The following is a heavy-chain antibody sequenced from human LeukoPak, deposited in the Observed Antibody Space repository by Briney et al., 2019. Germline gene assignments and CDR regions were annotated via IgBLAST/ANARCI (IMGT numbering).Heavy chain of an antibody. D-gene: IGHD2-8*01. V-gene: IGHV3-74*01. CDR3: GRGGNGIDV. J-gene: IGHJ3*01. CDR2: INSDETNA. CDR1: GFTFSNFL. Sequence: GGSLRLSCAASGFTFSNFLMHWVRQAPGKGLVWVSRINSDETNAYADSVKGRFTISRDNAKNTLYLQMNSLRVEDTAVYFCGRGGNGIDVWGQGTTVIVSS.